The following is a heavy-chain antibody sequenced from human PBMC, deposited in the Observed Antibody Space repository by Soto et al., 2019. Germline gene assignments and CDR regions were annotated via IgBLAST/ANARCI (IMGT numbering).Heavy chain of an antibody. CDR3: AAGGGLPRYY. D-gene: IGHD5-12*01. CDR2: IYHSGST. Sequence: QLQLQESGSGLVKPSQTLSLTCAVSGCSISSGGYSWSWIRQPPVKGLEWIGYIYHSGSTYYNPSLKSRVTISVDRSKNQFSLKLSSVTAADTAVYSCAAGGGLPRYYWGQGTLVTVSS. J-gene: IGHJ4*02. V-gene: IGHV4-30-2*01. CDR1: GCSISSGGYS.